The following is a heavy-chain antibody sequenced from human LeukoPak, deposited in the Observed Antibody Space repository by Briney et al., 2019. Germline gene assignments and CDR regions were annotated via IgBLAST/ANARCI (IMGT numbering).Heavy chain of an antibody. CDR3: ARGYFGSSTSYYYYGMDA. D-gene: IGHD2-2*01. V-gene: IGHV3-11*01. Sequence: GGSLRLSCAASGFTFSDYYMSWIRQAPGKGLEWVSYISSSGSTIYYADSVKGRFTISRDNAKNSLYLQMNSLRAEDTAVYYCARGYFGSSTSYYYYGMDAWGQGTTVTVSS. CDR2: ISSSGSTI. J-gene: IGHJ6*02. CDR1: GFTFSDYY.